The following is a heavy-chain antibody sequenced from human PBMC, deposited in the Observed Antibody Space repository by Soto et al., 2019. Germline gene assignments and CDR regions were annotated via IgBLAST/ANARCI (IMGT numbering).Heavy chain of an antibody. Sequence: SETLSLTCAVYCGSFSGYYWSWIRQPPWKGLEWIGHIYSSGSANYNPSLKSRVSMSVDTSKNQFSLKLNSVTAADTAVYYCTTIVGANDYWGQGARVTVSS. CDR3: TTIVGANDY. CDR1: CGSFSGYY. D-gene: IGHD1-26*01. CDR2: IYSSGSA. V-gene: IGHV4-34*01. J-gene: IGHJ4*02.